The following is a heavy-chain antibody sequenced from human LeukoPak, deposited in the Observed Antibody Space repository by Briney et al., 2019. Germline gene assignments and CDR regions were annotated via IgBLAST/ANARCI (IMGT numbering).Heavy chain of an antibody. CDR2: IYYSGST. J-gene: IGHJ5*02. D-gene: IGHD3-10*01. V-gene: IGHV4-39*07. Sequence: SETLSLTCTVSGGSISSSSYYWGWIRQPPGKGLEWIGSIYYSGSTYYNPSLKSRVTISVDTSKNQFSLKLSSVTAADTAVYYCARRGSGSYPPRWFDPWGQGTLVTVSS. CDR3: ARRGSGSYPPRWFDP. CDR1: GGSISSSSYY.